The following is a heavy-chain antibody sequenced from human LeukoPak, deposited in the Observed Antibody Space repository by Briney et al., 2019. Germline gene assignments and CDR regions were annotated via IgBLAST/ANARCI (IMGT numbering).Heavy chain of an antibody. Sequence: PWGSLRLSYAASGFNFITAAMTWVRQAPGKGLEWVSLIGSSGGSTYYADSVKGRFTISRDNFNHTLSLQMNSLRVEDTAIYYCVKDIQLSTWGLGTMVSASS. V-gene: IGHV3-23*01. J-gene: IGHJ3*01. CDR2: IGSSGGST. CDR3: VKDIQLST. D-gene: IGHD5-24*01. CDR1: GFNFITAA.